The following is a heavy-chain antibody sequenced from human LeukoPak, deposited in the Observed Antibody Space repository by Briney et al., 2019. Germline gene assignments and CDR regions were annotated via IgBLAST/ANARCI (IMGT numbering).Heavy chain of an antibody. V-gene: IGHV3-53*01. CDR2: IYSGGGT. CDR3: ARGFHFYASGTHSGAFDY. J-gene: IGHJ4*02. Sequence: PGGSLRLSCSASGFSVTSNYMSWVRQTPGKGLQWVSVIYSGGGTDYAGSVRGRFTISRDNSKNMLHLQMDNLRAEDTAVYYCARGFHFYASGTHSGAFDYWGQGTLVTVSS. D-gene: IGHD3-10*01. CDR1: GFSVTSNY.